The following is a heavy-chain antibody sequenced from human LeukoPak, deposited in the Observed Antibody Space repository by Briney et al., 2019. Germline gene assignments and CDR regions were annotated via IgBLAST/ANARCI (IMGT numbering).Heavy chain of an antibody. V-gene: IGHV4-30-2*01. D-gene: IGHD2-21*02. CDR2: IHHTGST. J-gene: IGHJ5*02. CDR1: GGSISSSGYS. Sequence: SQTLSLTCAVSGGSISSSGYSWSWIRQPPGRGLEWIGYIHHTGSTYYNPSLKSRVTISVDRSKNQFSLKLSSVTAADTAMYFCARTPTYCGGDCYYFDPWGQGTLVTVSS. CDR3: ARTPTYCGGDCYYFDP.